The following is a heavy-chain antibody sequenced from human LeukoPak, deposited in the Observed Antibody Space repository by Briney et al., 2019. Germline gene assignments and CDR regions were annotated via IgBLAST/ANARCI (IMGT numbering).Heavy chain of an antibody. D-gene: IGHD3-3*01. CDR1: GFTFKNYA. CDR3: AKWANYDFCTGHYKSHFDS. J-gene: IGHJ4*02. Sequence: GGSLRLSCVVSGFTFKNYAMSWVRQAPGKGLECVSSIRDSGNGTDYADSVKGRFTVSRDNSKNTLYLHMNTLSAEDTAVYYCAKWANYDFCTGHYKSHFDSWGQGTLVTVSP. V-gene: IGHV3-23*01. CDR2: IRDSGNGT.